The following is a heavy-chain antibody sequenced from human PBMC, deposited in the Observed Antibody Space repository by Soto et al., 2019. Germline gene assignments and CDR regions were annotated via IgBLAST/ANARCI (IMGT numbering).Heavy chain of an antibody. V-gene: IGHV1-69*02. Sequence: SVKVSCKASGGTFSSYTISWVRQAPGQGLEWMGRIIPILGIANYAQKFQGRVTITADKSTSTAYMELSSLSSEYTAVYYCARHTAMVKNAFDIWGQGTMVTVSS. J-gene: IGHJ3*02. CDR1: GGTFSSYT. D-gene: IGHD5-18*01. CDR2: IIPILGIA. CDR3: ARHTAMVKNAFDI.